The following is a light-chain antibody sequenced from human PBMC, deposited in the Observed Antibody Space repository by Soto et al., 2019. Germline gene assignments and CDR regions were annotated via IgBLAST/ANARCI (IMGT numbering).Light chain of an antibody. V-gene: IGKV3-20*01. CDR1: QSVSNNY. J-gene: IGKJ5*01. CDR3: QRYGSSPRIT. Sequence: EVVLTQSPGTLSLSQGERATLSCRASQSVSNNYLAWYQQKPGQAPRLLIYGASNRATGIPDRFSGSGSGTDFTLTISRLEPEDFAVYFCQRYGSSPRITFGQGTRLENK. CDR2: GAS.